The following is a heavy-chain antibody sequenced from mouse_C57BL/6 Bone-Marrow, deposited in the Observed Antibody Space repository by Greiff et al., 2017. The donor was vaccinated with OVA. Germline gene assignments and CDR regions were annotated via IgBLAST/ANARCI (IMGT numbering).Heavy chain of an antibody. CDR1: GFNIKDYY. J-gene: IGHJ3*01. V-gene: IGHV14-1*01. CDR2: IDPEDGDT. D-gene: IGHD2-3*01. CDR3: TTGGYYWFAY. Sequence: EVKLMESGAELVRPGASVKLSCTASGFNIKDYYMHWVKQRPEQGLEWIGRIDPEDGDTEYAPKFQGKATMTADTSYNTAYLQLSSLTSEDTAVYYCTTGGYYWFAYWGQGTLVTVSA.